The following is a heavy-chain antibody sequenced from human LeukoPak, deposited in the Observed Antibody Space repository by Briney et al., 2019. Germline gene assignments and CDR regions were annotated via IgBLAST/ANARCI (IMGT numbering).Heavy chain of an antibody. D-gene: IGHD5-18*01. Sequence: SVKVSCKASGYTFTSYAISWVRQAPGQGLEWMGGIIPIFGTANYAQKFQGRVTITADESTSTAYMELSSLRSEDTAVYYCSSPDTAMGQYYFDYWGKGTLVTVSS. J-gene: IGHJ4*02. CDR1: GYTFTSYA. CDR3: SSPDTAMGQYYFDY. CDR2: IIPIFGTA. V-gene: IGHV1-69*13.